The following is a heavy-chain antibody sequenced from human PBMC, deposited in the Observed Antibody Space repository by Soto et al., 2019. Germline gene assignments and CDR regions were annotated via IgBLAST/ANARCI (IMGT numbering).Heavy chain of an antibody. CDR2: IDWDDDK. Sequence: SGPTLVNPPQTLTLTCTFSGFSLSTSGICVSWIRQTPGKALEWLALIDWDDDKYYSTSLKTRLTISKDTSKNQVVLTMTNMDPVDTATYYCARITRPGEYYYYGMNVWGQGTTVPVSS. D-gene: IGHD3-10*01. CDR3: ARITRPGEYYYYGMNV. V-gene: IGHV2-70*01. CDR1: GFSLSTSGIC. J-gene: IGHJ6*02.